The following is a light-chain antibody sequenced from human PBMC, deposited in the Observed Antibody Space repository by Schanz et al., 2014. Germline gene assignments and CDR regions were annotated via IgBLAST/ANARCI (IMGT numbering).Light chain of an antibody. CDR1: SSDIGSYNL. CDR3: SSYTGSTSFWV. V-gene: IGLV2-14*02. CDR2: EGS. J-gene: IGLJ3*02. Sequence: SALTQPASVSGSPGQSITISCTGTSSDIGSYNLVSWYQQHPDKAPKLMIYEGSKRPSGVSNRFSGSKSGNTASLTISGLQAEDEADYYCSSYTGSTSFWVFGGGTKLTVL.